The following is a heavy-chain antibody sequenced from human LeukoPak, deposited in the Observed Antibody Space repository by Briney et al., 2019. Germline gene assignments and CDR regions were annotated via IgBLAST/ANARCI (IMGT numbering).Heavy chain of an antibody. J-gene: IGHJ4*02. CDR3: VKIAGGYGAYFFDY. D-gene: IGHD5-12*01. CDR1: GFTFSSYA. CDR2: ISSEGGTT. Sequence: GGCLRLAWSASGFTFSSYAMHWVRQAPGKGLEYVSAISSEGGTTYYADSVKGRFTISRDNSKTTLYLQMSSLRAEDTAVYYCVKIAGGYGAYFFDYGGQGPRITVSA. V-gene: IGHV3-64D*06.